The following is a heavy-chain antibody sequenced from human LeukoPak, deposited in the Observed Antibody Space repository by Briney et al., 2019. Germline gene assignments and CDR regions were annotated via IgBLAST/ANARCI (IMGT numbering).Heavy chain of an antibody. Sequence: PGGSLRLSCAASAFTFSSYAMSWVRQAPGKGLERVSAISYVGGTTYYADSVKGRFTISRDNSKNTLYLQMNSLSAEDTAVYYCAKSGGAYYSDTSAYSSFDYWGQGTLVTVS. V-gene: IGHV3-23*01. J-gene: IGHJ4*02. D-gene: IGHD3-22*01. CDR2: ISYVGGTT. CDR3: AKSGGAYYSDTSAYSSFDY. CDR1: AFTFSSYA.